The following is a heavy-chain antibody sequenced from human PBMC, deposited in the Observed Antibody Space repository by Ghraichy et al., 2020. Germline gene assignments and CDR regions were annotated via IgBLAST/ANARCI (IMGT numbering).Heavy chain of an antibody. CDR3: ARIRGYSSGRGAPRPAFWSDY. CDR1: GYTFTSYG. D-gene: IGHD6-19*01. V-gene: IGHV1-18*04. CDR2: ISAYNGNT. J-gene: IGHJ4*02. Sequence: ASVKVSCKASGYTFTSYGISWVRQAPGQGLEWMGWISAYNGNTNYAQKLQGRVTMTTDTSTSTAYMELRSLRSDDTAVYYCARIRGYSSGRGAPRPAFWSDYWGQGTLVTVSS.